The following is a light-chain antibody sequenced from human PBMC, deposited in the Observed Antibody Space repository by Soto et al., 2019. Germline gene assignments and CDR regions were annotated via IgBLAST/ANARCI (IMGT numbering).Light chain of an antibody. CDR2: VAS. V-gene: IGKV1-39*01. CDR3: QQSFSTPQT. CDR1: QSINIY. J-gene: IGKJ4*01. Sequence: DIQMTQSPSSLSASVGDSVTITCRASQSINIYLSWYQQKPGKAPKLLINVASTLQGGVPSRFSGSGSGTEFTLAISSLQPEDSATYDCQQSFSTPQTFGGGTRVEIK.